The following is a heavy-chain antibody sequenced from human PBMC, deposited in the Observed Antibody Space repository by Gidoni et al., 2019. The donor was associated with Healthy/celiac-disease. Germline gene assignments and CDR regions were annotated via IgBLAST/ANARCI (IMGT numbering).Heavy chain of an antibody. CDR1: GFSLSTSGVG. Sequence: QITLKESGPTLVKPTQTLTLTCTFSGFSLSTSGVGVGWIRQPPGKALEWLALIYWDDDKRYSPSLKSRLTITKDTSKNQVVLTMTNMDPVDTATYYCAHSLVEYSGYDQASDAFDIWGQGTMVTVSS. V-gene: IGHV2-5*02. CDR2: IYWDDDK. D-gene: IGHD5-12*01. CDR3: AHSLVEYSGYDQASDAFDI. J-gene: IGHJ3*02.